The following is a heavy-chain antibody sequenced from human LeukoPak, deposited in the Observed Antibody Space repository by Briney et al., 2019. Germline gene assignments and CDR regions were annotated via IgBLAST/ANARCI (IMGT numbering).Heavy chain of an antibody. J-gene: IGHJ6*03. CDR2: IYHSGST. Sequence: PSETLSLTCTVSGYSISSGYYWGWIRQPPGKGLEWIGSIYHSGSTYYNPSLKSRVTISVDTSKNQFSLKLSSVTAADTAVYYCARESSDYDFWSGYYSYYYYYMGVWGKGTTVTVSS. V-gene: IGHV4-38-2*02. CDR1: GYSISSGYY. D-gene: IGHD3-3*01. CDR3: ARESSDYDFWSGYYSYYYYYMGV.